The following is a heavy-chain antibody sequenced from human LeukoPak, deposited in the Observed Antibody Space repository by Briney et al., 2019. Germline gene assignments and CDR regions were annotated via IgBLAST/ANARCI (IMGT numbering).Heavy chain of an antibody. Sequence: GGSLRLSCAASGFTFSGSTMNWVRQAPGKGLEWVSFISTSSSYIYYADSVRGRFTISRDNAENSLSLQMNSLRAEDTAVYYCATVHWYSFDYWGQGTLVTVSS. D-gene: IGHD6-13*01. CDR2: ISTSSSYI. J-gene: IGHJ4*02. CDR3: ATVHWYSFDY. CDR1: GFTFSGST. V-gene: IGHV3-21*04.